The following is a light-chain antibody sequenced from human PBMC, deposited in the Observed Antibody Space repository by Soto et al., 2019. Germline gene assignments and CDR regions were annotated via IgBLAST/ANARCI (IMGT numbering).Light chain of an antibody. CDR2: AAS. CDR3: QQSYSTLWT. CDR1: QSISSY. J-gene: IGKJ1*01. Sequence: DIQMTQSPSSLSASVGDRVTITCRASQSISSYLNWYQQKPGKAPKLLIYAASSLQSGVPSRFSGSGSGTDFTLTISXLQPEDFATYYCQQSYSTLWTFGQGTKV. V-gene: IGKV1-39*01.